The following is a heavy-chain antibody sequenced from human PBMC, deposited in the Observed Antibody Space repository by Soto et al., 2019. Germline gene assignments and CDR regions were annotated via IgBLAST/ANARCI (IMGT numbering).Heavy chain of an antibody. Sequence: SETLSLTCAVYGGSFSGYYWSWIRQTPGKGLEWMGEINHSGSTNYNPSLKSRVTISVDTSKNQFSLKLSSVTAADTAVYYCARRKRTIFGVVIPFDYWGQGTLVTVSS. V-gene: IGHV4-34*01. CDR2: INHSGST. J-gene: IGHJ4*02. CDR1: GGSFSGYY. D-gene: IGHD3-3*01. CDR3: ARRKRTIFGVVIPFDY.